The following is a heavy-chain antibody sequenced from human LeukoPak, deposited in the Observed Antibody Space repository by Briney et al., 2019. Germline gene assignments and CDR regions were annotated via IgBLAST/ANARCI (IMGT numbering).Heavy chain of an antibody. CDR1: GFTFSSYA. J-gene: IGHJ6*03. CDR3: ARAIGYCSSTSCSGNYYMDV. CDR2: ISGSGGST. D-gene: IGHD2-2*01. V-gene: IGHV3-23*01. Sequence: GGSLRLSCAASGFTFSSYAMSWVRQAPGKGLEWVSAISGSGGSTYYADSVKGRFTISRDNSKNTLYLQMNSLRAEDTAVYYCARAIGYCSSTSCSGNYYMDVWGKGTTVTVSS.